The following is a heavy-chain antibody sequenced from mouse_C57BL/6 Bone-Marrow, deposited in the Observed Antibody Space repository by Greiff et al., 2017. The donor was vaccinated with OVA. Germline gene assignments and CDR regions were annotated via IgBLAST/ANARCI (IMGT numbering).Heavy chain of an antibody. D-gene: IGHD2-10*01. J-gene: IGHJ4*01. CDR2: IDSENGDT. V-gene: IGHV14-4*01. Sequence: EVQLQQSGAELVRPGASVKLSCTASGFNIKDDYMHWVKQRPEQGLEWIGWIDSENGDTEYASKFQGNATITADTSSHTAYLQLSSLTSEDTAVYYCATTPSYYGAYYAMDYWGQGTSVTVSS. CDR1: GFNIKDDY. CDR3: ATTPSYYGAYYAMDY.